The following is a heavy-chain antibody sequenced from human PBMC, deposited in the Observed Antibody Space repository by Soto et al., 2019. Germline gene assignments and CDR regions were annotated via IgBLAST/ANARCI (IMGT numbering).Heavy chain of an antibody. CDR3: ATRGGGGGY. V-gene: IGHV3-53*01. J-gene: IGHJ4*02. CDR1: GFTVSNNY. Sequence: EVQLVESGGGLIQPGGSLRLSCAVSGFTVSNNYMSWVRQAPGKGLEGVSVIYSGGYTAYGDSVKGRFTISRDNSKNTITLKMKSVGPADTAVYYWATRGGGGGYWGQGTLVTVSS. CDR2: IYSGGYT. D-gene: IGHD3-10*01.